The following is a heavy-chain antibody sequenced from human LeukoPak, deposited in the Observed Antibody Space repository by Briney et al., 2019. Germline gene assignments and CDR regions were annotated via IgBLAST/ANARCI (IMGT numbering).Heavy chain of an antibody. D-gene: IGHD6-6*01. CDR2: ISAYNGNT. J-gene: IGHJ6*02. CDR1: GYTFTSNG. V-gene: IGHV1-18*01. Sequence: ASVKVSCKASGYTFTSNGISWVRQAPGQGLEWMGWISAYNGNTNYAQKLQGRVTMTTDTSTSTVYMELRSLRSDDTAVYYCVRDRSSSAEYYYYGMDVWGQGTTVTVSS. CDR3: VRDRSSSAEYYYYGMDV.